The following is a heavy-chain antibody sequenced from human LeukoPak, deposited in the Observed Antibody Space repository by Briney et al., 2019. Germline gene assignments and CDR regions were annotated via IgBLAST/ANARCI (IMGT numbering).Heavy chain of an antibody. CDR3: ASDELWFGAVRDFDY. CDR2: ISAYNGNT. J-gene: IGHJ4*02. D-gene: IGHD3-10*01. V-gene: IGHV1-18*01. Sequence: GASVKVSCKASGYTFTSYAISWVRQAPGQGLEWMGGISAYNGNTNYAQKLQGRVTITTDTSTSTAYMELRSLISHDTRVYYCASDELWFGAVRDFDYWGQGTLVTVSS. CDR1: GYTFTSYA.